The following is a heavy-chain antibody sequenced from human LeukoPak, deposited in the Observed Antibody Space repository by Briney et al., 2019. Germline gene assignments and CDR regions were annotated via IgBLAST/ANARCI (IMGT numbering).Heavy chain of an antibody. J-gene: IGHJ4*02. CDR2: ISVSGNT. CDR3: AKAPVTTCSGAYCYPFDY. CDR1: GFTLSSYA. Sequence: PGGSLRLSCAASGFTLSSYAMSWVRQGPGKGLEWVSAISVSGNTYHSDSVKGRVNISREISKTTLYLQMNSLRAEDAAVYSCAKAPVTTCSGAYCYPFDYWGQGTLVTVSS. V-gene: IGHV3-23*01. D-gene: IGHD2-15*01.